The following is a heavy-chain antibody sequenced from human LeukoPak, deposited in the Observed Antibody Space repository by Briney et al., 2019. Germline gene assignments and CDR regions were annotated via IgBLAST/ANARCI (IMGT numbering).Heavy chain of an antibody. D-gene: IGHD3-10*01. CDR2: ISYDGSNR. J-gene: IGHJ5*02. CDR1: GFTFSSYG. CDR3: AKGWAGRFDP. Sequence: GGSLRLSCAASGFTFSSYGMHWVRQAPGKGLEWVAVISYDGSNRYYADSVKGRFTISRDNSKNTLYPQMSSLRAEDTAVYYCAKGWAGRFDPWGQGTLVTVSS. V-gene: IGHV3-30*18.